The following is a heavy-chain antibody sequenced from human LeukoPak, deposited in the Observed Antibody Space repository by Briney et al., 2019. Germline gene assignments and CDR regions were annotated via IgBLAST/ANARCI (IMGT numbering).Heavy chain of an antibody. CDR2: ISSNGGST. Sequence: GGSLRLPCAASGFTFSSYAMHWVRQAPGKGLEYVSAISSNGGSTYYANSVKGRFTISRDNSKNTLYLQMGSLRAEDMAVYYCARGGRGYCSSTSCQLFQHWGQGTLVTVSS. J-gene: IGHJ1*01. V-gene: IGHV3-64*01. CDR3: ARGGRGYCSSTSCQLFQH. CDR1: GFTFSSYA. D-gene: IGHD2-2*01.